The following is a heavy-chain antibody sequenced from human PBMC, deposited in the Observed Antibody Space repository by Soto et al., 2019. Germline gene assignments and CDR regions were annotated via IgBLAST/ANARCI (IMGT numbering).Heavy chain of an antibody. D-gene: IGHD3-10*01. CDR1: GYTFSNYD. Sequence: QVQLVQSGAELKKPGASVKVSCKASGYTFSNYDMNWVRQATGQGPEWIGWVNPNNGDTGYAQKFQGRVTLTTAISTTTASMEPTSLRSEDTAIYYCAKVSGKGAAIDFDYWGQGTLITVSS. CDR3: AKVSGKGAAIDFDY. CDR2: VNPNNGDT. J-gene: IGHJ4*02. V-gene: IGHV1-8*01.